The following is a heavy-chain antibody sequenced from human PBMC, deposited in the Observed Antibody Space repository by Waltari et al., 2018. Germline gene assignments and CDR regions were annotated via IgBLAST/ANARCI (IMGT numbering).Heavy chain of an antibody. D-gene: IGHD2-2*01. Sequence: EVQLVQSGAEVKKPGATVKISCKASGYTLTDYYMHWVQQAPGKGLEWMGRVDPEDGETIYAEKFQGSVTITADTSTDTAYMELSSLRSEDTAVYYCASFEGCSSTSCYERDFDIWGQGTMVTVSS. CDR1: GYTLTDYY. V-gene: IGHV1-69-2*01. CDR2: VDPEDGET. CDR3: ASFEGCSSTSCYERDFDI. J-gene: IGHJ3*02.